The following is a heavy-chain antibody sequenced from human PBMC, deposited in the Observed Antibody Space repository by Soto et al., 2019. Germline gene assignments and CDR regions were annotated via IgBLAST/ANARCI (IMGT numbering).Heavy chain of an antibody. V-gene: IGHV3-74*01. CDR2: IKTDGSFS. J-gene: IGHJ4*02. CDR1: GFTFSSYY. Sequence: EVQLVESGGGLVQPGGSLRLSCAASGFTFSSYYMHWVRQAPGKGLVWISRIKTDGSFSSYADSVKGRFTISRDNAKNTLFLQMSSLRVEDTAVYYCAKDRGWSSADLEYWGQGTLVTVSS. D-gene: IGHD6-19*01. CDR3: AKDRGWSSADLEY.